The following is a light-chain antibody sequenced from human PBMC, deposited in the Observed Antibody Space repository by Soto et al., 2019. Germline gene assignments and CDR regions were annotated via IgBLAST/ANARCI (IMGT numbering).Light chain of an antibody. CDR2: EDN. J-gene: IGLJ1*01. CDR3: QSYHRSYPYV. Sequence: NFMLTQPHSVSESQGKTVTSSCTRSGGSIASGYVQWYRQRPGSAPTTVIYEDNQRPSGVPDRFSGSIDSSSNSASLTISGLQTEDEADYYCQSYHRSYPYVFGTGTKLTVL. CDR1: GGSIASGY. V-gene: IGLV6-57*03.